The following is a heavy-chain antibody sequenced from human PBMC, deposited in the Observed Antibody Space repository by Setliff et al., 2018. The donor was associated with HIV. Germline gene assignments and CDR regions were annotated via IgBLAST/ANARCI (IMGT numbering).Heavy chain of an antibody. CDR1: GYTFTNYY. Sequence: GASVKVSCKASGYTFTNYYIHWVRQAPGQGLEWMGRIDPNFGGTNYAQKFQGRVSMTRDTSISTAYMELSRLRSDDTAVYYCARDDGFDIWGQGTMVTVSS. V-gene: IGHV1-2*06. CDR2: IDPNFGGT. J-gene: IGHJ3*02. CDR3: ARDDGFDI.